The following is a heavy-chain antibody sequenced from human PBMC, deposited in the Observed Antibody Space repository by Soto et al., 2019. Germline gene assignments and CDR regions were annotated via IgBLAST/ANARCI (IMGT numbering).Heavy chain of an antibody. D-gene: IGHD3-3*01. Sequence: QVQLVQSGAEVKKPGSSVKVSCKASGGTFSSYTISWVRQAPGQGLEWMGRIIPILGIANYAQKFQGRVTITADKSTSTAYMELSSLRSEDTAVYYCASEWFPNRGYFDYWGQGTLATVSS. V-gene: IGHV1-69*02. J-gene: IGHJ4*02. CDR2: IIPILGIA. CDR3: ASEWFPNRGYFDY. CDR1: GGTFSSYT.